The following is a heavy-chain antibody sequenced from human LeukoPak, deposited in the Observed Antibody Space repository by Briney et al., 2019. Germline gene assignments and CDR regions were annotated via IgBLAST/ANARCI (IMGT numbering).Heavy chain of an antibody. CDR1: GDSISFYY. J-gene: IGHJ4*02. CDR2: IYYSGST. CDR3: AREVPGTLNFDY. V-gene: IGHV4-59*01. D-gene: IGHD6-19*01. Sequence: PSETLSLTCTVSGDSISFYYWSWIRQPPGKGLEWIGYIYYSGSTNYSLSLKSRVTISVDTSKNQFSLKLRSVTAADTAVYYCAREVPGTLNFDYWGQGTLVTVSS.